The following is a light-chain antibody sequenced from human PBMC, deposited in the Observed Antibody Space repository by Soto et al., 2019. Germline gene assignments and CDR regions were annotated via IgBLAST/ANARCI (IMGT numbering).Light chain of an antibody. CDR2: LGS. V-gene: IGKV2-28*01. CDR1: QSLLHSNGYNY. Sequence: DIVMTQSPLSLTVTPGEPASISCRSSQSLLHSNGYNYLDWYLQKPGQSPQLLIYLGSNRASGVPDRFSGSGSGTDFTLKISRVEAEDVGVYYCMRTFGQGTKVEIK. J-gene: IGKJ1*01. CDR3: MRT.